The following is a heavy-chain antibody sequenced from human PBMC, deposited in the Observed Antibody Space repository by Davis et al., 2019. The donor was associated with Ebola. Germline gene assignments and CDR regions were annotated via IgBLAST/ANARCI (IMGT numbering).Heavy chain of an antibody. D-gene: IGHD2-2*01. Sequence: PGGSLRLSCAASGFTFSSYGMHWVRQAPGKGLEWVAVIWYDGSNKYYADSVKGRFTISRDNSKNTLYLQMNSLRAEDTAVYYCARGDPGRVVPAAIFGSTNWFDPWGQGTLVTVSS. V-gene: IGHV3-33*01. CDR3: ARGDPGRVVPAAIFGSTNWFDP. J-gene: IGHJ5*02. CDR2: IWYDGSNK. CDR1: GFTFSSYG.